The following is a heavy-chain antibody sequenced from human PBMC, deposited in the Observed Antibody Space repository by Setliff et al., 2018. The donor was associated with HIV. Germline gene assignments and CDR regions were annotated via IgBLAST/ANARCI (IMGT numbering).Heavy chain of an antibody. J-gene: IGHJ3*02. CDR2: IYTSGSI. V-gene: IGHV4-4*07. CDR1: GGSMSSYY. CDR3: ARVFPPTRGAPFGIPPGAFDI. Sequence: PSETLSFTCSVSGGSMSSYYWSWIRQTASKGLEWIGRIYTSGSIIYNPSLRSRVTMSVDTSKNQFSLKLSSVTAADTAVYYCARVFPPTRGAPFGIPPGAFDIWGQGTMVTV. D-gene: IGHD2-21*01.